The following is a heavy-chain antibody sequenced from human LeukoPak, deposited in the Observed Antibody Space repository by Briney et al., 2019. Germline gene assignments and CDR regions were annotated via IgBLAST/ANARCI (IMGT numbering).Heavy chain of an antibody. CDR3: AREVRKVRGVITLSYGMDV. CDR2: IIPILGIA. J-gene: IGHJ6*02. CDR1: GGTFSSYA. V-gene: IGHV1-69*04. D-gene: IGHD3-10*01. Sequence: ASVKVSCKASGGTFSSYAISWVRQAPGQGLEWMGRIIPILGIANYAQKFQGRVTITADKSTSTAYMELNSLRSEDTAVYYCAREVRKVRGVITLSYGMDVWGQGTTVTVSS.